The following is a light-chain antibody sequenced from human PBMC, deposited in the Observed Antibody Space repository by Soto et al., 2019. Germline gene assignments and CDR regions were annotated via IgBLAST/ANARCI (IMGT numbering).Light chain of an antibody. CDR1: QDISSH. J-gene: IGKJ5*01. CDR2: GAS. V-gene: IGKV1-9*01. Sequence: IQLTQSPSSLSASVRDRVTITCRASQDISSHLAWYQQKPGKAPNLLIYGASTLQSGVPSRFSGSGSGTDFTLTISSLQPEDFATYYCQQFHSFPITFGQGTRLEIK. CDR3: QQFHSFPIT.